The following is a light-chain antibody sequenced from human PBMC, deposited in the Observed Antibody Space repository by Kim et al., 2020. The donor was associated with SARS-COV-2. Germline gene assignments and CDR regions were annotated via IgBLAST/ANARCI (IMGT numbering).Light chain of an antibody. J-gene: IGKJ1*01. CDR2: GAS. Sequence: TLSVSPGERATLSCRASQSVSSNLAWYQQKPGQAPRLLIYGASTRATGIPARFSGSGSGTEFTLTISSLQSEDFAVYYCQQYKGPFGQGTKVDIK. V-gene: IGKV3-15*01. CDR1: QSVSSN. CDR3: QQYKGP.